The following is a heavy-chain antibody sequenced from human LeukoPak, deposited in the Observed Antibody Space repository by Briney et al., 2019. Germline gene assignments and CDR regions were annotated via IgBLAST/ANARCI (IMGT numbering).Heavy chain of an antibody. J-gene: IGHJ5*02. CDR3: AREREAWLVRGWFDP. V-gene: IGHV1-46*03. CDR1: GYTFASYY. D-gene: IGHD6-19*01. CDR2: INPSGGST. Sequence: ASVKVSCKASGYTFASYYMHWVRQAPGQGLEWMGIINPSGGSTSYAQKFQGRVTMTRDTSTSTVYMELSSLRSEDTAVYYCAREREAWLVRGWFDPWGQGTLVTVSS.